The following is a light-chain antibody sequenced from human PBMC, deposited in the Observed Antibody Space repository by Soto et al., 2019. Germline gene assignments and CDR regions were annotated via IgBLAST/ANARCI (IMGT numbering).Light chain of an antibody. CDR2: DVT. CDR3: SSYTTSNTRQIV. J-gene: IGLJ1*01. V-gene: IGLV2-14*03. Sequence: QSVLTQPASVSGSPGQSITISCTGTSSDVGGYNYVSWYQHHPGKAPKLIIYDVTNRPSGVSNPFPGSKSGNTASLTISGLQPEDDVDYYCSSYTTSNTRQIVFGTGTKVPV. CDR1: SSDVGGYNY.